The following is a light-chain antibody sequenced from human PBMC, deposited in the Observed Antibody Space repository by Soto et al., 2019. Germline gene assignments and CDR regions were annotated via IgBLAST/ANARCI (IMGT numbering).Light chain of an antibody. Sequence: EIVLTQSPGTLSLSPGEGATLSCRASQNIYNNYLAWYQQKPGQAPRLLISGASSRATGIPDRFSGSGSGTDFTLTISRLESEDFAVYSCQRYGSSPPHTFGQGTKLEIK. CDR2: GAS. CDR3: QRYGSSPPHT. J-gene: IGKJ2*01. V-gene: IGKV3-20*01. CDR1: QNIYNNY.